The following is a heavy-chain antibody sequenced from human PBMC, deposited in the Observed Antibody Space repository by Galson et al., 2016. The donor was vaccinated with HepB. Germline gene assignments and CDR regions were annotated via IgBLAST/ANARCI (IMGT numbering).Heavy chain of an antibody. J-gene: IGHJ4*02. CDR3: AKDPSRAGLGFDY. V-gene: IGHV3-23*01. CDR1: GFTFSNYA. D-gene: IGHD7-27*01. CDR2: VGGSGGGT. Sequence: SLRLSCAASGFTFSNYAMSWVRQAPGKGLEWVSSVGGSGGGTHYADFVKGRFTIARDNSRGTLFLQMDSLSADDTAVYYCAKDPSRAGLGFDYWGQGTLVTVSS.